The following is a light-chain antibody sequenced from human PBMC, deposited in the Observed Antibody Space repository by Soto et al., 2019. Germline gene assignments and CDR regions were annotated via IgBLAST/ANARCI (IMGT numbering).Light chain of an antibody. V-gene: IGKV1-33*01. CDR1: QDISNS. Sequence: DIQMTQSPSSLSASVGDRVTITCQASQDISNSLNWYQQKPGKAPKLLIYAASSLETGVPSRFSGSGSGTDFTFTISSLQPEDIAADYCQQYNTSFIFGQGQPYNNPFTFGQGTKLEIK. CDR3: QQYNTSFIFGQGQPYNNPFT. CDR2: AAS. J-gene: IGKJ2*01.